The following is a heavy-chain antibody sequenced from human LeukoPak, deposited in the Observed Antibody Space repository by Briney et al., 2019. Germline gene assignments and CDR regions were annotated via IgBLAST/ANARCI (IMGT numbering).Heavy chain of an antibody. CDR3: ARAGYCSGGSCPNGMDV. CDR2: ISAYNGNT. Sequence: ASVKVSCKASGGTFSSYAISWVRQAPGQGLEWMGWISAYNGNTNYAQKLQGRVTMTTDTSTSTAYMELRSLRSDDTAVYYCARAGYCSGGSCPNGMDVWGQGTTVTVSS. J-gene: IGHJ6*02. D-gene: IGHD2-15*01. CDR1: GGTFSSYA. V-gene: IGHV1-18*01.